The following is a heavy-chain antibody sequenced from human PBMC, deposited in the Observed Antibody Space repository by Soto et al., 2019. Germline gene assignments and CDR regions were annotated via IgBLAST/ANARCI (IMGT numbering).Heavy chain of an antibody. J-gene: IGHJ6*02. V-gene: IGHV3-33*01. Sequence: QVQLVESGGGVVQPGRSLRLSCAASGFTFSSYGMHWVRQAPDKGLEWVAVIWYDGSNKYYADSVKGRFTISRDNSKNTLYLQMNSLRAEDTAVYYCARDRKGGYGMDVWGQGTTVTVSS. CDR3: ARDRKGGYGMDV. D-gene: IGHD2-15*01. CDR2: IWYDGSNK. CDR1: GFTFSSYG.